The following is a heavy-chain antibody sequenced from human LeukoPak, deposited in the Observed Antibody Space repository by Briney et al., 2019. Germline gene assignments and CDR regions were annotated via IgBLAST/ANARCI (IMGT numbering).Heavy chain of an antibody. CDR2: ISGSGGST. J-gene: IGHJ4*02. Sequence: GGSLRLSCAASGFTFSSYAMSWVRQAPGKGLEWVSAISGSGGSTYYADSVKGRFTISRDNSKNTLFLQMNSLRAEDTAVYYCAKDSLVGGWLVGYSFDSWGQGTLVSVSS. CDR3: AKDSLVGGWLVGYSFDS. V-gene: IGHV3-23*01. D-gene: IGHD6-19*01. CDR1: GFTFSSYA.